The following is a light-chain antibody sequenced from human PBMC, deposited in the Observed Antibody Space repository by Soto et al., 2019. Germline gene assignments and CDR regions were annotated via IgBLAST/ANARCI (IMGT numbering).Light chain of an antibody. CDR2: RTS. J-gene: IGLJ3*02. Sequence: QSVLTQPPSVSGTPGQRVTIFCSGSSSNIGTNTVNWYQQFPGTAPKLLFFRTSQRPSGVPARFSASRSGTSASLAISGLQSEDEADYYCAAWDDGLKGVMFGGGTKLTVL. V-gene: IGLV1-44*01. CDR3: AAWDDGLKGVM. CDR1: SSNIGTNT.